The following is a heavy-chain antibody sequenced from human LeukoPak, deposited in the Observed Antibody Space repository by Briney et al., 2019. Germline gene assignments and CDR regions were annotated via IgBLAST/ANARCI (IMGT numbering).Heavy chain of an antibody. Sequence: SETLSLTCAVYGGSFSGYYWSWIRQPPGKGLEWIGEINHSGSTNYNPSLKSRVTISVDTSKNQFSLKLSSVTAADTAVYYCARDRKGYYDSSGYYFHDYWGQGTLVTVSS. CDR1: GGSFSGYY. J-gene: IGHJ4*02. CDR3: ARDRKGYYDSSGYYFHDY. D-gene: IGHD3-22*01. V-gene: IGHV4-34*01. CDR2: INHSGST.